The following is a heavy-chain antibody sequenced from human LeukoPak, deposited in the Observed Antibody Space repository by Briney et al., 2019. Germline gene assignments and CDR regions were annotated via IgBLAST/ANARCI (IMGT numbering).Heavy chain of an antibody. CDR2: ISSSGSTI. CDR1: GFTFSDHY. D-gene: IGHD1-26*01. Sequence: KAGGSLRLSCAASGFTFSDHYMSWIRQAPGKGLEWVSYISSSGSTIYYADSVKGRFTISRDNSKNTLYLQMNSLRAEDTAVYYCAKSIPRELPYYFDYWGQGTLVTVSS. CDR3: AKSIPRELPYYFDY. J-gene: IGHJ4*02. V-gene: IGHV3-11*01.